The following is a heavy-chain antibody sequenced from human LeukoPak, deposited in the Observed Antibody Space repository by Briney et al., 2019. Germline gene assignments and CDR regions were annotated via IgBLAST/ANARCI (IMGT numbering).Heavy chain of an antibody. CDR2: INHSGSP. Sequence: SETLSLTCAVYGGSFSVYYWSWIRQPPGKGLEWIGEINHSGSPNYNPSLMSRVTISVDTSKNQFSLKLSSVTAADTAVYYCARSPPNYDSSGYYDHFDYWGQGTLVTVSS. CDR1: GGSFSVYY. J-gene: IGHJ4*02. V-gene: IGHV4-34*01. D-gene: IGHD3-22*01. CDR3: ARSPPNYDSSGYYDHFDY.